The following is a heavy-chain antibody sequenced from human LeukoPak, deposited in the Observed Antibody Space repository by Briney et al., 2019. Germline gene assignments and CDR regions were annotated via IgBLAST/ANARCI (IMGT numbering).Heavy chain of an antibody. Sequence: SETLSLTCAVYGGSFSDYFWSWIRQPPGKGLEGIGEVNHSGRTYYNPSLRSRVTISVDTSKSHFSLKLSSVTAADTAVYYCARDVLVVPVAIHYGMDVWGQETTVTVSS. CDR2: VNHSGRT. CDR3: ARDVLVVPVAIHYGMDV. V-gene: IGHV4-34*01. CDR1: GGSFSDYF. J-gene: IGHJ6*02. D-gene: IGHD2-2*01.